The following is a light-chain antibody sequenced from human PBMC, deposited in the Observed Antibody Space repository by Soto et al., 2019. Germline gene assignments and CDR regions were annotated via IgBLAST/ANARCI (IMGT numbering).Light chain of an antibody. V-gene: IGKV1-27*01. CDR2: AAS. J-gene: IGKJ3*01. CDR3: YNYNCATVFS. Sequence: DIQMTQSPSSLSASVGDRVTITCRASQGISNYLAWYQQKPGKVPKLLIYAASTLQSGVPSRFSGSGSGTDVTLTICSLQAEDGGTYYCYNYNCATVFSFGPAKKVDIK. CDR1: QGISNY.